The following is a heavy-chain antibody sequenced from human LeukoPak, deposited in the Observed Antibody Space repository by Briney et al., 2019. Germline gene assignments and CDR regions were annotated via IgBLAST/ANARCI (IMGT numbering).Heavy chain of an antibody. CDR1: GFTFSSYG. CDR2: IRYDGSNK. CDR3: AKDGVLGGDYEGYFDL. V-gene: IGHV3-30*02. Sequence: GGSLRLSCAASGFTFSSYGMHWVRQAPGKGLEWVAFIRYDGSNKYYADSVKGRFTISRDNSKNTLYPQMNSLRAEDTAVYYCAKDGVLGGDYEGYFDLWGRGTLVTVSS. J-gene: IGHJ2*01. D-gene: IGHD2-21*02.